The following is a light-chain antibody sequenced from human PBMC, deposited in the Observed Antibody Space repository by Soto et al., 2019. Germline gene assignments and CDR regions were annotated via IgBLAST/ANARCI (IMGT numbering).Light chain of an antibody. CDR2: GAS. Sequence: EIVMTQSPATLSVSPGERATLSCRASQSVSSNLGWYQQKPGQAPRLLIYGASTRATGIPARFSGSGSGTELTLTISSLQSEDSAVYYCQPYNNWPPFTFGQGTRLEIK. J-gene: IGKJ5*01. CDR1: QSVSSN. V-gene: IGKV3-15*01. CDR3: QPYNNWPPFT.